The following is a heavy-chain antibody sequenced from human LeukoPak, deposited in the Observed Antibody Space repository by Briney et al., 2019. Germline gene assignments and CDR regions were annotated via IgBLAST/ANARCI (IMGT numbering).Heavy chain of an antibody. CDR2: IWYDGSNK. V-gene: IGHV3-33*06. CDR1: GFTFSSYG. CDR3: AKDDSYGIMYYFDY. J-gene: IGHJ4*02. Sequence: GGSLRLSCAASGFTFSSYGMHWVRQAPGKGLEWVAVIWYDGSNKYYADSVKGRFTISRDNSKNTLYLQMNSLRAEDTAVYYCAKDDSYGIMYYFDYWGQGTLVTVSS. D-gene: IGHD5-18*01.